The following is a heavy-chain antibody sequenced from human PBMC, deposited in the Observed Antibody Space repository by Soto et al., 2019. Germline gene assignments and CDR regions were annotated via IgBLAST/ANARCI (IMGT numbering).Heavy chain of an antibody. D-gene: IGHD6-19*01. CDR3: AKGGWLVSVHYFDY. CDR2: ISYDGSNK. V-gene: IGHV3-30*18. Sequence: QVQLVESGGGVVQPGRSLRLSCAASGFTFSSYGMHWVRQAPGKGLEWVAVISYDGSNKYYADSVKGRFTISRDNSKNTLYLQMNSLRAEDTAGYYCAKGGWLVSVHYFDYWGQGTLVTVSS. CDR1: GFTFSSYG. J-gene: IGHJ4*02.